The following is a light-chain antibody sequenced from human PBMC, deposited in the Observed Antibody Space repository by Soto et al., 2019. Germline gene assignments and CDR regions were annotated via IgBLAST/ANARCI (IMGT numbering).Light chain of an antibody. CDR2: DVI. V-gene: IGLV2-11*01. Sequence: QSALTQPRSVSGSPGQSVTISCSGTSSDVGGYSYVSWYQQRPGKAPKLMIYDVITRPSGVPDRFSGPKSGNTASLTISGLQAEDEADYFCCSYAGSYTFVFGTGTKVTVL. CDR1: SSDVGGYSY. J-gene: IGLJ1*01. CDR3: CSYAGSYTFV.